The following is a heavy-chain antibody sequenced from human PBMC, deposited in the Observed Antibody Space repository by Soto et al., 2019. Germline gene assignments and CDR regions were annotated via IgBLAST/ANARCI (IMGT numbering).Heavy chain of an antibody. CDR1: GFTFSTYN. V-gene: IGHV3-21*01. D-gene: IGHD1-7*01. CDR2: ISSSSSYI. CDR3: ARDRTGTTLD. Sequence: GGSLRLSCAASGFTFSTYNMNWVRQAPGKGLEWVSSISSSSSYIFYADSVKGRFTISRDNAKNSLYLQMNGLRAEDTAVYYCARDRTGTTLDWGQGTLVTVSS. J-gene: IGHJ4*02.